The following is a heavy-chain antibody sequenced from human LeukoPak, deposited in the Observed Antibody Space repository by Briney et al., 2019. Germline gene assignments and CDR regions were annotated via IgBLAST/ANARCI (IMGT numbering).Heavy chain of an antibody. CDR1: GFNFSSST. J-gene: IGHJ3*02. CDR3: AVLSADAFDI. V-gene: IGHV3-21*01. D-gene: IGHD2/OR15-2a*01. Sequence: PGGSLRLSCAASGFNFSSSTMNWLRQAPGKGLEWVSSISSSSSYIYYADSVKGRFTISRDNAKNSLYLQMNSLRAEDTAVYYCAVLSADAFDIWGQGTMVTVSS. CDR2: ISSSSSYI.